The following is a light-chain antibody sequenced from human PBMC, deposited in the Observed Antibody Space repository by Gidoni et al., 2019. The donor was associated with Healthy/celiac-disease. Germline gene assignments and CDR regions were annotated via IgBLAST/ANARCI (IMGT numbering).Light chain of an antibody. CDR2: RDS. J-gene: IGLJ2*01. V-gene: IGLV3-9*01. CDR3: QVWDSSTAV. Sequence: SYELTQPLSVFVALGQTARITCGGNNIGSKNVHWYQQKPGQAPVLVIYRDSNRPSGIPERFSGSNSGNTATLTISRAQAGDEADYYCQVWDSSTAVFGGGTKLTVL. CDR1: NIGSKN.